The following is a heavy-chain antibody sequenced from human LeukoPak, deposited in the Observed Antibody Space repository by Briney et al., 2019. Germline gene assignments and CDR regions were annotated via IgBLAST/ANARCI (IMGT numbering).Heavy chain of an antibody. Sequence: ASVKVSCKASGCTFTTYYITWVRQAPGQGLEWMGWISAYNGNTKYAQKFQGRVTMTTDTSTSTAYMELRSLRSDDTAMYYCARDWEIRKADYWGQGTLVTVSS. CDR3: ARDWEIRKADY. D-gene: IGHD1-26*01. CDR2: ISAYNGNT. CDR1: GCTFTTYY. J-gene: IGHJ4*02. V-gene: IGHV1-18*01.